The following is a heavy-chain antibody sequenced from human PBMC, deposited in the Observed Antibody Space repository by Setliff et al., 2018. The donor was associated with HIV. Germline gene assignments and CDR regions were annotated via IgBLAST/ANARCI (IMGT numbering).Heavy chain of an antibody. CDR1: GGSISSGSYY. J-gene: IGHJ3*02. Sequence: SETLSFTCTVSGGSISSGSYYWSWIRQPAGKGVEWIGRINTSGNTNYNPSLKSRVTISIDTSKNQFSLKLTSVTAADTAVYYCAIPGYTYGVDAFDIWGQGTMVTVSS. CDR2: INTSGNT. V-gene: IGHV4-61*02. D-gene: IGHD5-18*01. CDR3: AIPGYTYGVDAFDI.